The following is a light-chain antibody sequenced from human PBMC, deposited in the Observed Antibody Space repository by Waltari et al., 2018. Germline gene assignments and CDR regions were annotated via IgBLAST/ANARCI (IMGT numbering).Light chain of an antibody. V-gene: IGLV1-40*01. J-gene: IGLJ3*02. CDR3: QSYGRDWV. Sequence: QSVLTQPPSVSGAPGQRVTISCTGSSSNIGAGYAVQWYQPLPGTAPKLLSYGNNNRPSGVPDLCSGSKSGTSASLAITGLQTEDEAYYYCQSYGRDWVFGGGTKLTVL. CDR2: GNN. CDR1: SSNIGAGYA.